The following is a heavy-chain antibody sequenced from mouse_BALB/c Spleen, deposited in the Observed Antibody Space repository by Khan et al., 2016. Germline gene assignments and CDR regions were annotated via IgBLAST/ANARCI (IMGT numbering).Heavy chain of an antibody. CDR1: SFSLTTYV. CDR2: IWRGGNT. CDR3: AKVDDYDSDGAWFAY. V-gene: IGHV2-5-1*01. J-gene: IGHJ3*01. D-gene: IGHD2-4*01. Sequence: QVQLKQSGPSLVQPSQSLSITCTVSSFSLTTYVVPWLRQSPGKGLEWLGVIWRGGNTDYTAAFMSRLRINQDNSTSQVFFKMNSLQADDSAIYYGAKVDDYDSDGAWFAYLGQGSLVTVSA.